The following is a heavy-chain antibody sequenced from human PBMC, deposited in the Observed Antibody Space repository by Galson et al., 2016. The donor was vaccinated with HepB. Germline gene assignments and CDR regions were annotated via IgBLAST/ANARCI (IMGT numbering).Heavy chain of an antibody. CDR2: IWHDGTNR. J-gene: IGHJ5*02. CDR3: ARVFRPETLDL. Sequence: SLRLSCAVSGLNFSIFGMHWVRQAPGKGLEWVAVIWHDGTNRYYSDSVKGRFTISRDNSNNTLYLQMSSLRVDDTAMYYCARVFRPETLDLWGQGTLVTVSS. CDR1: GLNFSIFG. D-gene: IGHD4-23*01. V-gene: IGHV3-33*01.